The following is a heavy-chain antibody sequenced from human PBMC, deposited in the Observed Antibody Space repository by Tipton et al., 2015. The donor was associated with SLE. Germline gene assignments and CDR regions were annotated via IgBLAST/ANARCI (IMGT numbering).Heavy chain of an antibody. CDR1: GFTFDDYA. D-gene: IGHD4-17*01. Sequence: SLRLSCAASGFTFDDYAMHWVRQAPGTGLEWVSGISWNSGSIGYADSVKGRFTISRDNAKNSLYLQMNSLRAEDTALYYCAKDRRNYGDLDYWGQGTLVTVSS. V-gene: IGHV3-9*01. CDR2: ISWNSGSI. J-gene: IGHJ4*02. CDR3: AKDRRNYGDLDY.